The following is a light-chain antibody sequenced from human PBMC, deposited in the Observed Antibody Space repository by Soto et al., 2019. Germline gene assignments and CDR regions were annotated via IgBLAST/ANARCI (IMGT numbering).Light chain of an antibody. CDR1: SSDVGGYDY. CDR3: SSHTSGNTRV. V-gene: IGLV2-14*01. CDR2: EVT. Sequence: QSVLTQPASVSGSPGQSIAISFTGTSSDVGGYDYVSWYQQHPDKAPKLMIYEVTKRPSGVSNRFSGSKSGNTASLTISGLQPEDEADYYCSSHTSGNTRVFGSGTKVTV. J-gene: IGLJ1*01.